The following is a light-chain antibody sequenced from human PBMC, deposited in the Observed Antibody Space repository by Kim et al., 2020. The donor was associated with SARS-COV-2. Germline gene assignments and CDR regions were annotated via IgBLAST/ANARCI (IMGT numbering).Light chain of an antibody. J-gene: IGKJ1*01. Sequence: SPGERATLSCRASQSISSTFLAWYQQKPGQAPRLLIYGASSRATGIPDRFSGSGSGTDFILTITRLEPEDFAVYYCQQYDSSRWTFGQGTKVDIK. CDR2: GAS. V-gene: IGKV3-20*01. CDR3: QQYDSSRWT. CDR1: QSISSTF.